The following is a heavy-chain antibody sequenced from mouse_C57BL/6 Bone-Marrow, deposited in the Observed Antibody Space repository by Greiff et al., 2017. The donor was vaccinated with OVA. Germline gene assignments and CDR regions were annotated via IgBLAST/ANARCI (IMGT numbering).Heavy chain of an antibody. CDR2: INSDGGST. J-gene: IGHJ4*01. CDR3: ARHEGNYVEGYYAMDY. CDR1: EYEFPSHD. D-gene: IGHD2-1*01. Sequence: EVQGVESGGGLVQPGESLKLSCESNEYEFPSHDMSWVRKTPEKRLELVAAINSDGGSTYYPDTMERRFIISRDNTKKTLYLQMSSLRSEDTALYYCARHEGNYVEGYYAMDYWGQGTSVTVSS. V-gene: IGHV5-2*01.